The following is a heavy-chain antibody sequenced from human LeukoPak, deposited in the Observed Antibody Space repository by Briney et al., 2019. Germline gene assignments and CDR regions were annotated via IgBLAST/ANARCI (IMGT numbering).Heavy chain of an antibody. Sequence: GGSLRLSCVASGFTFSSYWMHWVRQAPGKGLEWVSGISWNSGSIGYAASVKGRFTISRDNAKNSLYLQMNSLRAEDTALYYCAKDRAMVRGVIHDYWGQGTLVTVSS. CDR2: ISWNSGSI. V-gene: IGHV3-9*01. CDR1: GFTFSSYW. CDR3: AKDRAMVRGVIHDY. J-gene: IGHJ4*02. D-gene: IGHD3-10*01.